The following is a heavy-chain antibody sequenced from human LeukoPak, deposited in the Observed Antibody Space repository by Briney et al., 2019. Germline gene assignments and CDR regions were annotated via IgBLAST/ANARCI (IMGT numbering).Heavy chain of an antibody. CDR3: ARSEMYYYGSGLSGFDP. CDR1: GGTFSSYA. V-gene: IGHV1-69*13. D-gene: IGHD3-10*01. CDR2: IIPIFGTA. J-gene: IGHJ5*02. Sequence: SVKVSCKAFGGTFSSYAISWVRQAPGQGLEWMGGIIPIFGTANYAQKFQGGVTITADESTSTAYMELSSLRSEDTAVYYCARSEMYYYGSGLSGFDPWGQGTLVTVSS.